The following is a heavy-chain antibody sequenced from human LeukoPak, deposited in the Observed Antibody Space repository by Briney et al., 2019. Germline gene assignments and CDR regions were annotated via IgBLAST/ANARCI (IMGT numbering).Heavy chain of an antibody. CDR1: GFTVSSKY. D-gene: IGHD5-12*01. V-gene: IGHV3-53*01. J-gene: IGHJ6*03. CDR3: VRSYSGYDSYYYYMDV. CDR2: IYSGGGT. Sequence: PGGSLRLSCAASGFTVSSKYMSWVRQAPGKGLEWVSTIYSGGGTYYADSVKGRFTISRDNSKNTLYLQMNSLTAEDTAVYYCVRSYSGYDSYYYYMDVWGQGTTVTVSS.